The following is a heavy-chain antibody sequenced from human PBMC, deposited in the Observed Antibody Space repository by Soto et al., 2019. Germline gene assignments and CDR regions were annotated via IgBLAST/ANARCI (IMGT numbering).Heavy chain of an antibody. CDR2: ISWNSGTI. CDR3: ARESRFLEWLSLNWFDP. CDR1: GFTFDDYA. D-gene: IGHD3-3*01. V-gene: IGHV3-9*01. J-gene: IGHJ5*02. Sequence: PGGSLRLSCAASGFTFDDYAMHWVRQAPGKGLEWVSGISWNSGTIVYADSVKGRFTISRDNAKNTLYLQMNSLRDEDTAVYYCARESRFLEWLSLNWFDPWGQGTLVTVSS.